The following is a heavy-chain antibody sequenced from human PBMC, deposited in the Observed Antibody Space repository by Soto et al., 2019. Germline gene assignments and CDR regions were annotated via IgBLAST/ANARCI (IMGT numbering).Heavy chain of an antibody. CDR2: ISSTTNYI. D-gene: IGHD3-10*01. V-gene: IGHV3-21*01. CDR3: ARESGDLTSNFDY. Sequence: VSLRLSCAAXGFTFTRYSMNWVRQAPGKGLEWVSSISSTTNYIYYADSMKGRFTVSRDNAKNSVYLEMNSLSAEDTAVYYCARESGDLTSNFDYWGQGTLVTVS. CDR1: GFTFTRYS. J-gene: IGHJ4*02.